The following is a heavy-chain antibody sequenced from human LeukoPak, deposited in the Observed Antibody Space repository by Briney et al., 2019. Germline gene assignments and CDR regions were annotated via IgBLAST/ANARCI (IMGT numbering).Heavy chain of an antibody. CDR3: AREWGLESSGYYYAY. Sequence: ASVKVSCKASGGTFSRFTISWVRQAPGQGFEWMGGITPIFGSANFAQKFQGRVSITADESTSTAFMELSSLRSEDTAVYYCAREWGLESSGYYYAYWGQGTLVTVSS. CDR1: GGTFSRFT. CDR2: ITPIFGSA. J-gene: IGHJ4*02. V-gene: IGHV1-69*13. D-gene: IGHD3-22*01.